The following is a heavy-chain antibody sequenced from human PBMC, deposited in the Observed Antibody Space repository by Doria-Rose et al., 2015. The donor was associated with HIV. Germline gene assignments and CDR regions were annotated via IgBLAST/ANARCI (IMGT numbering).Heavy chain of an antibody. CDR2: IFSDDER. D-gene: IGHD6-13*01. J-gene: IGHJ4*02. V-gene: IGHV2-26*01. CDR3: ARIKSSRWYHKYYFDF. CDR1: GVSLSSPGMG. Sequence: QITLKESGPVLVKPTETLTLTCTVSGVSLSSPGMGVSWIRQTPGKALEWHSRIFSDDERSYKTSLKSRLTISRGTSKSQVVLTMTDMDPVDTATYYCARIKSSRWYHKYYFDFWGQGTLVIVSA.